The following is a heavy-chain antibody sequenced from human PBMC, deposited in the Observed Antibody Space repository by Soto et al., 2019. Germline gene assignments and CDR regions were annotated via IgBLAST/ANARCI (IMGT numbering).Heavy chain of an antibody. Sequence: EVQLLESGGDLVQPGGSLRLSCAASGFTFSSYAMTWVRQGPGKALEWVSSLSGSGGSTYYADSVKGRFTISRDNSKNTLYLQMNSLRAEDTAVYYCARPISNSSPYYYYCCMDVWGQGTTVTVSS. CDR3: ARPISNSSPYYYYCCMDV. CDR1: GFTFSSYA. V-gene: IGHV3-23*01. CDR2: LSGSGGST. J-gene: IGHJ6*02. D-gene: IGHD6-6*01.